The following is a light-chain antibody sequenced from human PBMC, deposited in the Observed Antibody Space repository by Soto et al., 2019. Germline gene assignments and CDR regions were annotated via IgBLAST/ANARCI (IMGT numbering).Light chain of an antibody. CDR2: EGS. V-gene: IGLV2-23*03. J-gene: IGLJ1*01. CDR1: SSDVGSYNL. Sequence: QSVLTQPASVSGSPGQSITICCTVTSSDVGSYNLVSWYQQHPGKAPKLMIYEGSKRPSGVSNRFSGSKSGNTASLTISGLQAEDEADYYCCSYAGSSTFVFGTGTKVTVL. CDR3: CSYAGSSTFV.